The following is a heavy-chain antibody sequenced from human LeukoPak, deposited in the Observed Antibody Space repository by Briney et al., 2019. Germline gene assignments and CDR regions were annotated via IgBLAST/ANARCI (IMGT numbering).Heavy chain of an antibody. CDR3: ARVGTRITGTPTRVFDY. CDR1: GYTFTSYD. CDR2: MNPNSGNT. D-gene: IGHD1-7*01. J-gene: IGHJ4*02. V-gene: IGHV1-8*01. Sequence: GASVKVSCKASGYTFTSYDINWVRQATGQGLEWMGWMNPNSGNTGYAQKFQGRVTMTRNTSISTAYMELSSLRSEDTAVYYCARVGTRITGTPTRVFDYWGQGTLVTVSS.